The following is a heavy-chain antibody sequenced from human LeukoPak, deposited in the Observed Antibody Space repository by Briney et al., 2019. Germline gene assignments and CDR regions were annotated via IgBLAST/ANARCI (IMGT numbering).Heavy chain of an antibody. J-gene: IGHJ4*02. CDR1: GYTFNIFA. V-gene: IGHV1-18*01. CDR2: INPHSGNT. Sequence: ASVRLSCKTSGYTFNIFAITWVRQAPGQGLERMGWINPHSGNTNSAQKVKGRVTLTTDTSTRTAYMELRSLRSDDTAMYYCATGEAFTGSFDFWGQGTVVAVSS. D-gene: IGHD3-10*01. CDR3: ATGEAFTGSFDF.